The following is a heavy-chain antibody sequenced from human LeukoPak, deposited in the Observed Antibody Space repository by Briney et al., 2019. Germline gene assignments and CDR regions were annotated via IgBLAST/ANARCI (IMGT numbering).Heavy chain of an antibody. CDR2: ISASGGST. D-gene: IGHD3/OR15-3a*01. Sequence: GGSLRLSCAASGVTFSSYAMSWVRQAPGTGLEWVSGISASGGSTYHADSVRGRFTISRDNSKNTLYLQMNSLRAEDTAVYYCATGPRQKRGLNTYWGQGTLVIVSS. CDR3: ATGPRQKRGLNTY. V-gene: IGHV3-23*01. J-gene: IGHJ4*02. CDR1: GVTFSSYA.